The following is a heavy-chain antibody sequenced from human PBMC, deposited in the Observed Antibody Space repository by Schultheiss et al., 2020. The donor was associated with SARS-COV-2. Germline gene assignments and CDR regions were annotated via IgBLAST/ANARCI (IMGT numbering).Heavy chain of an antibody. CDR1: GFTFSDYY. CDR3: ARGRDIVATLAPMDV. CDR2: IYSGGST. J-gene: IGHJ6*02. D-gene: IGHD5-12*01. Sequence: GESLKISCAASGFTFSDYYMSWIRQAPGKGLEWVSVIYSGGSTYYADSVKGRFTISRDNSKNTLYLQMNSLRAEDTAVYYCARGRDIVATLAPMDVWGQGTTVTVSS. V-gene: IGHV3-53*01.